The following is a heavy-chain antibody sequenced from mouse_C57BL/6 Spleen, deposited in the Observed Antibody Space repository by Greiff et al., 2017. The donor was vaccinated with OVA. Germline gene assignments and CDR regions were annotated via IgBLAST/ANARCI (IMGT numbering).Heavy chain of an antibody. Sequence: EVKVVESGAELVKPGASVKLSCTASGFNIKDYYMHWVKQRTEQGLEWIGRIDPEDGETKYAPKFQGKATITADTSSNTAYLQLSSLTSEDTAVYYCARASSYVWYFDVWGTGTTVTVSS. CDR2: IDPEDGET. CDR1: GFNIKDYY. CDR3: ARASSYVWYFDV. V-gene: IGHV14-2*01. D-gene: IGHD1-1*01. J-gene: IGHJ1*03.